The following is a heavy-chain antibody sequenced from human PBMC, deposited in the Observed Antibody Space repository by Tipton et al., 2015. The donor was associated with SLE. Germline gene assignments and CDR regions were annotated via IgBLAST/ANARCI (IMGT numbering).Heavy chain of an antibody. V-gene: IGHV3-30*18. J-gene: IGHJ3*02. CDR1: GFTFSSYG. CDR2: IWYDGSNK. CDR3: AKGRDPFDI. Sequence: SLRLSCAASGFTFSSYGMHWVRQAPGKGLEWVAVIWYDGSNKYYADSVKGRFTISRDNSKNTLYLQMNSLRAEDTAMYYCAKGRDPFDIWGQGTMVTVSS.